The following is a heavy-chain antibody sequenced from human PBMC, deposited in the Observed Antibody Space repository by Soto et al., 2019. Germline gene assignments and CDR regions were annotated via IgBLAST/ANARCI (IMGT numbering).Heavy chain of an antibody. Sequence: GGSLRLSCAASGFTLSSYGMSWVRQAPGKGLEWVSAISGSGGSTYYADSVKGRFTISRDNSKDTLYLQMNSLRAEDTAVYYCAKGAYYHGSGSYFPFDYWGQGTMVTVSS. CDR3: AKGAYYHGSGSYFPFDY. CDR2: ISGSGGST. J-gene: IGHJ4*03. CDR1: GFTLSSYG. V-gene: IGHV3-23*01. D-gene: IGHD3-10*01.